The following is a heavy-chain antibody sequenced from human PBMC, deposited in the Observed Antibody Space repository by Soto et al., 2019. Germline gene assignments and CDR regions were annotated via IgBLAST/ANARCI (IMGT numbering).Heavy chain of an antibody. Sequence: QVHLQESGPGVVKASETLSLTCSLSGGSTSGKYWSWIRQSAGKGLEWIGRIYSSGRTHYNPSLGSRVSMPVAQNSFSLRLTSVTAADTAIYYCARDFDVNTALDYWYFDLWGRGTQVSVSS. CDR1: GGSTSGKY. D-gene: IGHD3-9*01. J-gene: IGHJ2*01. V-gene: IGHV4-4*07. CDR3: ARDFDVNTALDYWYFDL. CDR2: IYSSGRT.